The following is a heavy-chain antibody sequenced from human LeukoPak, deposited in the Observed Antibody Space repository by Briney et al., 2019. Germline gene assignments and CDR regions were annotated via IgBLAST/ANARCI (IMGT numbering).Heavy chain of an antibody. J-gene: IGHJ4*02. CDR1: GYTFTGYY. CDR3: ARGADSSGISDFDY. V-gene: IGHV1-2*06. D-gene: IGHD6-19*01. Sequence: ASVKVSCQASGYTFTGYYMHWVRQAPGQGLEWMGRINPKSGGTNYVQKFQGRVTMTRDTSISTAYMELSRLRSDDTAVYYSARGADSSGISDFDYWGQGTLVTVSS. CDR2: INPKSGGT.